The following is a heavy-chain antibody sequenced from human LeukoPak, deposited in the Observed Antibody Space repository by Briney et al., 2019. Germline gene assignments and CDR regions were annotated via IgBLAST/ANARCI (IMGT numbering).Heavy chain of an antibody. CDR3: ARDPSLMGGSYYGY. CDR2: ISAYNGNT. Sequence: GASVKVSCKASGYTFTSYGISWVRQAPGQGLEWMGWISAYNGNTNYAQKLQGRVTMTTDTSTSTAYMELRSLRSDDTAVYYCARDPSLMGGSYYGYWGQGTLVTVSS. J-gene: IGHJ4*02. D-gene: IGHD1-26*01. V-gene: IGHV1-18*01. CDR1: GYTFTSYG.